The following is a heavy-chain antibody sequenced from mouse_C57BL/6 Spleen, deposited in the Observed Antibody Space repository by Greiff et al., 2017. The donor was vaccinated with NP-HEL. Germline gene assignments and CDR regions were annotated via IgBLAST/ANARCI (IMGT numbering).Heavy chain of an antibody. Sequence: QVQLQQSGPELVQPGASVKISCKASGYTFTDYYITWVKQRPGQGLEWIGWIFPGSGSTYYNEKFKGKATLTVDNSSSTAYMLLSSLTSEDSAVDFGAREGKRGSAYYFDYWGQGTTLTVSS. V-gene: IGHV1-75*01. CDR1: GYTFTDYY. CDR2: IFPGSGST. D-gene: IGHD1-1*02. J-gene: IGHJ2*01. CDR3: AREGKRGSAYYFDY.